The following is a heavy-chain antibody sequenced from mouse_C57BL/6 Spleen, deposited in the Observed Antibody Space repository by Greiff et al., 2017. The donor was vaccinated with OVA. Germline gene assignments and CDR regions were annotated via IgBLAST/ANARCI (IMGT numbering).Heavy chain of an antibody. CDR2: INPNNGGT. D-gene: IGHD3-2*02. V-gene: IGHV1-26*01. CDR3: ARWGSGYVGDYAMDY. Sequence: VQLQQSGPELVKPGASVKISCKASGYTFTDYYMNWVKQSHGKSLEWIGDINPNNGGTSYNQKFKGKATLTVDKSSSTAYMELRSLTSEDSAVYYCARWGSGYVGDYAMDYWGQGTSVTVSS. J-gene: IGHJ4*01. CDR1: GYTFTDYY.